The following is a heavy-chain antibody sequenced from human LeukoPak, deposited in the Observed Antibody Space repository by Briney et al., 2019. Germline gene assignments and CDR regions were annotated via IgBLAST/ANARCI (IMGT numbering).Heavy chain of an antibody. J-gene: IGHJ4*02. CDR1: GFTFSSYA. V-gene: IGHV3-23*01. CDR3: AKDWTQALWFGEPWNY. D-gene: IGHD3-10*01. CDR2: ISGSGGST. Sequence: GGSLRLSCAASGFTFSSYAMSWVRQAPGKGLEWVSAISGSGGSTYYADSVKGRFTISRDNSKNTLYLQMNSLRAEDTAVYYCAKDWTQALWFGEPWNYWGQGTLVTVSS.